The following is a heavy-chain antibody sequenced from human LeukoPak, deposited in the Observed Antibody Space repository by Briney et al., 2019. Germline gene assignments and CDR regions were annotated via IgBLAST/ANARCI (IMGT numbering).Heavy chain of an antibody. CDR1: GGSISSTNW. CDR3: ARQRYHYGSGSYSVVDY. Sequence: SETLSLTCTVSGGSISSTNWWSWVRQPPGKGLEWIGEIFHSGSTEYNPSLRSRVTISVDKSKNQFSLKLSSVTAADTAVYYCARQRYHYGSGSYSVVDYWGQGILVTVSS. J-gene: IGHJ4*02. D-gene: IGHD3-10*01. CDR2: IFHSGST. V-gene: IGHV4-4*02.